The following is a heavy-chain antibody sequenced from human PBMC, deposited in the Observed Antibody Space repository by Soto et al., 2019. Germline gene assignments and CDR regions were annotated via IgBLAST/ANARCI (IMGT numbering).Heavy chain of an antibody. J-gene: IGHJ3*02. CDR1: GGTFSSYA. Sequence: ASVKVSCKASGGTFSSYAISWVRQAPGQGLEWMGGIIPIFGTANYAQKFQGRVTITADESTSTAYMELSSLRSEDTAVYYCAREGESSLGLELGTYAFDIWGQGTMVTVSS. CDR3: AREGESSLGLELGTYAFDI. CDR2: IIPIFGTA. V-gene: IGHV1-69*13. D-gene: IGHD1-7*01.